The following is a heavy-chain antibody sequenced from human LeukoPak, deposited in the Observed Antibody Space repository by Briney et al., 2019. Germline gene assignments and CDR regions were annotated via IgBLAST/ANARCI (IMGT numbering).Heavy chain of an antibody. CDR2: IYTSGST. V-gene: IGHV4-61*02. CDR1: GGSISSGSYC. J-gene: IGHJ4*02. Sequence: PSQTLSLTCTVSGGSISSGSYCWSWLRQPAGKGLEWIVRIYTSGSTHYNSSLKSRVTISVDTSKKQFSLRLSSVSAADTAVYYCARDGSGRVPEMSAPDYWGQGTLVSVSS. D-gene: IGHD3-10*01. CDR3: ARDGSGRVPEMSAPDY.